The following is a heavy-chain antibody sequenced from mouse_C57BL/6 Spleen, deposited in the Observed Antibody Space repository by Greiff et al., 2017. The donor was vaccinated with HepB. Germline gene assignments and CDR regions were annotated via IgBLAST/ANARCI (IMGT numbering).Heavy chain of an antibody. CDR2: IYPRDGST. CDR3: SRDNGISLFAY. V-gene: IGHV1-78*01. Sequence: QVQLQQSDAELVKPGASVKISCKASGYTFTDYTIHWMKQRPEQGLEWIGYIYPRDGSTKYNEKFKGKATLTADKSSSTAYMQLNSLTSEDSAVYVCSRDNGISLFAYWGKGTLVTVAA. D-gene: IGHD1-1*01. J-gene: IGHJ3*01. CDR1: GYTFTDYT.